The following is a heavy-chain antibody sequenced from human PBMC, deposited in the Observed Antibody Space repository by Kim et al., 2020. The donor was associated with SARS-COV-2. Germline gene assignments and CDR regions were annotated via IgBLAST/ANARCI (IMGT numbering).Heavy chain of an antibody. Sequence: GGSLRLSCAVSGFTFSSYALHWVRQAPGKGLEWVAVISYDGSIKYYADSVKGRFTISRDNSKNTLYLQMNSLRVEDTAVYYCARQGRGATDGFDPWGQGTLVTVSS. CDR2: ISYDGSIK. CDR1: GFTFSSYA. D-gene: IGHD1-26*01. V-gene: IGHV3-30-3*01. CDR3: ARQGRGATDGFDP. J-gene: IGHJ5*02.